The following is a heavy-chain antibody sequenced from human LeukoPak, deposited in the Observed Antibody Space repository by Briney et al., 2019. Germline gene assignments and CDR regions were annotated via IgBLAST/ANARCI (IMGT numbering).Heavy chain of an antibody. CDR3: ARRDSDYYGSGSYSYYFDY. D-gene: IGHD3-10*01. V-gene: IGHV5-51*01. J-gene: IGHJ4*02. Sequence: GESLKISCKGSGYIFSIYWIGWVRQMPGKGLEWMGIIYPGDSDTRYSPSFQGQVTISADKSISTAYLQWSSLKASDTAMYYCARRDSDYYGSGSYSYYFDYWGQGTLVTVSS. CDR2: IYPGDSDT. CDR1: GYIFSIYW.